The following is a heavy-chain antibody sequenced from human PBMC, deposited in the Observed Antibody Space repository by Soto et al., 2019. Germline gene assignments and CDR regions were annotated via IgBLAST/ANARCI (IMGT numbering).Heavy chain of an antibody. CDR1: GFTFSDYY. Sequence: PGWSLRLACASSGFTFSDYYMSWIRQAPGKGLEWVSYISSSSSYTNYADSVKGRFTISRDNAKNSLYLQMNSLRAEDTAVYYCARVPYCGGDCYLTFDYWGQGTLVTVSS. V-gene: IGHV3-11*06. CDR2: ISSSSSYT. CDR3: ARVPYCGGDCYLTFDY. J-gene: IGHJ4*02. D-gene: IGHD2-21*02.